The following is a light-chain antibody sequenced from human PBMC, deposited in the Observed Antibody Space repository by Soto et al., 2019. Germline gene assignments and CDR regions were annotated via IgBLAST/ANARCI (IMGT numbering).Light chain of an antibody. V-gene: IGKV3-20*01. CDR3: QQYGSSPT. CDR1: QIFNSGF. J-gene: IGKJ1*01. CDR2: GAS. Sequence: EIVLTQSPGTLSVSPGERATLSCRASQIFNSGFIAWYQQKPGQAPRLLIYGASDRATGIPDRFSGSGSGTDFTLTISRLEPEDFAVYYCQQYGSSPTFGQGTKVEIK.